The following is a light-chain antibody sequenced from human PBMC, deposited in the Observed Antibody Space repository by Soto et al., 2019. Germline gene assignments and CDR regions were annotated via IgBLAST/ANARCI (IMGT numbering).Light chain of an antibody. CDR2: EVT. J-gene: IGLJ2*01. V-gene: IGLV2-14*01. Sequence: QSALTQPASVSGSPVQSITFSCTGTSSDVGGYDYVSWYQKHPGKAPKLMIYEVTNRPSGVSNRFSGSKSGNTASLTISGLQAEDEADYYCSSYTTTGTVVFGGGTQLTVL. CDR3: SSYTTTGTVV. CDR1: SSDVGGYDY.